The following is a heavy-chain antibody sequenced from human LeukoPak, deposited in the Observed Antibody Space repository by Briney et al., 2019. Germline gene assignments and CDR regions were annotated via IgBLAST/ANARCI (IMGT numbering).Heavy chain of an antibody. V-gene: IGHV4-31*03. J-gene: IGHJ4*02. Sequence: SETLSLTCTVSGGSISSGGYYWSWIRQHPGTGLEWIGYIYYSGSTYYNPSLKSRVTISVDTSKNQFSLKLSSVTAADTAVYYCARYRYYYDSSGYYPKGYFDYWGQGTLVTVSS. CDR2: IYYSGST. CDR1: GGSISSGGYY. D-gene: IGHD3-22*01. CDR3: ARYRYYYDSSGYYPKGYFDY.